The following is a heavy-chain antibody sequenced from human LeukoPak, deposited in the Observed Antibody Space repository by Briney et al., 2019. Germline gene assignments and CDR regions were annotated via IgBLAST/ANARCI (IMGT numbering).Heavy chain of an antibody. Sequence: SVKVSCKASGGTFSTYAISWVRQAPGQGLEWMGGIIPVFGTANYAQQFQGRVTITTDESTSTAYMELSSLRSDDTAVYYCARGSSSSFEYFQHWGQGTLVTVSS. CDR1: GGTFSTYA. J-gene: IGHJ1*01. V-gene: IGHV1-69*05. D-gene: IGHD6-6*01. CDR3: ARGSSSSFEYFQH. CDR2: IIPVFGTA.